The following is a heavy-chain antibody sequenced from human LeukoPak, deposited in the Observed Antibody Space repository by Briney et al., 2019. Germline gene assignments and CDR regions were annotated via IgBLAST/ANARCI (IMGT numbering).Heavy chain of an antibody. Sequence: GGSLRLSCAASGFTFSSYGMHWVRQAPGKGLEWVAVRWYDGSNKYYADSVKGRFTISRDNSKNTLYLQMNSLRAEDTAVYYCARDPNGNSWLDYWGQGTLVTVSS. CDR1: GFTFSSYG. CDR3: ARDPNGNSWLDY. J-gene: IGHJ4*02. CDR2: RWYDGSNK. V-gene: IGHV3-33*01. D-gene: IGHD5-18*01.